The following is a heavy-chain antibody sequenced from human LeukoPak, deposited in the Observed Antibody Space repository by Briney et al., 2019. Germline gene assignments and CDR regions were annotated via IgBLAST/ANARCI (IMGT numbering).Heavy chain of an antibody. D-gene: IGHD6-19*01. CDR1: GFTFSNFW. CDR2: IKQDETEK. CDR3: AKDSNGWYQRGSNYFDY. J-gene: IGHJ4*02. Sequence: PGGSLRLSCTASGFTFSNFWMGWVRQAPGKGLEWVANIKQDETEKFYLGSVKGRFTISRDNSKNTLYLQMNSLRAEDTAEYYCAKDSNGWYQRGSNYFDYWGQGTLVTVSS. V-gene: IGHV3-7*03.